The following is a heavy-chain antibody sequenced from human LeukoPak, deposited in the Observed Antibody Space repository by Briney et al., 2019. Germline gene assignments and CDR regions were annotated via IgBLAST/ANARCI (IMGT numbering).Heavy chain of an antibody. V-gene: IGHV1-2*04. CDR2: INPNSGGT. CDR1: GYTFTGYY. Sequence: ASVKVSFKASGYTFTGYYMHWVRQAPGQGLEWMGWINPNSGGTSYAQKFQGWVTMTRDTSISTAYMELSRLRSDDTAVYYCARARRFGESYYFDYWGQGTLVTDSS. J-gene: IGHJ4*02. D-gene: IGHD3-10*01. CDR3: ARARRFGESYYFDY.